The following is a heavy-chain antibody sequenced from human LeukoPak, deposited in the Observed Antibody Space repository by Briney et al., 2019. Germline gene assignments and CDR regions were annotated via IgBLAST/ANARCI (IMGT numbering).Heavy chain of an antibody. D-gene: IGHD3-10*01. CDR2: ISWNSGTI. CDR1: GFTFDDYA. J-gene: IGHJ4*02. V-gene: IGHV3-9*01. Sequence: GRSLRLPCAASGFTFDDYAMHWARQVPGKGPEWVSGISWNSGTIEYADSVKGRFTISRDNGKNSLYLQMNSLRTEDTALYYCAKDRDPDGLGSYFVPDYWGQGTLVTVSS. CDR3: AKDRDPDGLGSYFVPDY.